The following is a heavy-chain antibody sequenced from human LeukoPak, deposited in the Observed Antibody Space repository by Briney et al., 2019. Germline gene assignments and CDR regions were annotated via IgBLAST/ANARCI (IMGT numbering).Heavy chain of an antibody. CDR1: GFTFSSYS. Sequence: TGGSLRLSCAASGFTFSSYSMNWVRQAPGKGLEWVSSISSSSSYIYYADSVKGRFTISRDNAKNSLYLQMNSLRAEDTAVYYCARVYGVLGSRDQQLMHWGQGTLVTVSS. V-gene: IGHV3-21*01. CDR3: ARVYGVLGSRDQQLMH. D-gene: IGHD6-13*01. J-gene: IGHJ4*02. CDR2: ISSSSSYI.